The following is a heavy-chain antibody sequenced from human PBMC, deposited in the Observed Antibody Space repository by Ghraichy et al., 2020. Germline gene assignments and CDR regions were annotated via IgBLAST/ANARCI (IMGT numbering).Heavy chain of an antibody. D-gene: IGHD3-22*01. CDR3: ARDYYDSSGYRRSYYYYGMDV. Sequence: GGSLRLSCAASGFTFSSYGMHWVRQAPGKGLEWVAVIWYDGSNKYYAYSVKGRFTISRDNSKNTLYLQMNSLRAEDTAVYYCARDYYDSSGYRRSYYYYGMDVWGQGTTVTVSS. V-gene: IGHV3-33*01. CDR1: GFTFSSYG. J-gene: IGHJ6*02. CDR2: IWYDGSNK.